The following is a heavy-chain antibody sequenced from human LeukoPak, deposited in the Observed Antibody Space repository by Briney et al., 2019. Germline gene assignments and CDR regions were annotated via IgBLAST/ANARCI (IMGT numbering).Heavy chain of an antibody. CDR3: AKSRIAAAGRTDY. D-gene: IGHD6-13*01. V-gene: IGHV3-30*18. Sequence: GGSLRLSCSASGFTFSSFGMHWVRQAPGKGLEWVTLMSYDGNNKYSADSVRGRFSISRDNSKNTLHLQMDSLRPDDTAVYYCAKSRIAAAGRTDYWGQGTLVTVSS. J-gene: IGHJ4*02. CDR1: GFTFSSFG. CDR2: MSYDGNNK.